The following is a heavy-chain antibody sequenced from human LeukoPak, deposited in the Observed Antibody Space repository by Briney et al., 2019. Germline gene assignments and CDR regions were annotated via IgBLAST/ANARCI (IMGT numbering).Heavy chain of an antibody. V-gene: IGHV3-53*01. J-gene: IGHJ5*02. CDR2: IYSGGST. CDR3: ARVRDYGDYPNWFDP. Sequence: PGGSLRLSCAASGFTVSSNYMSWVRQAPGKGLEWVSVIYSGGSTYYADSVKGRFTISRDNSKNTLYLQMNSLRAEDTAVYYCARVRDYGDYPNWFDPWGQGTLVTVSS. CDR1: GFTVSSNY. D-gene: IGHD4-17*01.